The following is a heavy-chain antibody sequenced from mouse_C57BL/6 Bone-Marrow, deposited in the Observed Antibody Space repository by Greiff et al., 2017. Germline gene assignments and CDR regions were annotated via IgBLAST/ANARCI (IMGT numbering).Heavy chain of an antibody. V-gene: IGHV5-4*01. CDR1: GFTFSSYA. CDR2: ISDGGSYT. D-gene: IGHD2-4*01. CDR3: ARENDYDSLDY. J-gene: IGHJ2*01. Sequence: EVQVVESGGGLVKPGGSLKLSCAASGFTFSSYAMSWVRQTPEKRLEWVATISDGGSYTYYPDNVKGRFTISRDNAKNNLYLQMSHLKSEDTAMYYCARENDYDSLDYWGQGTTLTVSS.